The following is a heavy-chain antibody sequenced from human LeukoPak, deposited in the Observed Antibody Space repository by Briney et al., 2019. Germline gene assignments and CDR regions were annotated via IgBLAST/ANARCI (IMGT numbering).Heavy chain of an antibody. D-gene: IGHD2-21*01. Sequence: QSGGSLRLSCAASGLLFGLHWMSWVRQASGKGLEGVANIKEDGTMKFYADSVKGRFTISRDNVKKSLLLQMNSLRAEDMAVYYCARRRVAKDLWGQGTLVTVSS. V-gene: IGHV3-7*01. CDR3: ARRRVAKDL. CDR2: IKEDGTMK. J-gene: IGHJ4*02. CDR1: GLLFGLHW.